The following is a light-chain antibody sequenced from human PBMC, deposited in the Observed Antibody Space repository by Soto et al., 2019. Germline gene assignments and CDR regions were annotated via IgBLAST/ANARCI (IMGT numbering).Light chain of an antibody. Sequence: DIQMTQSPSTLSASVGDRVTITCRASQSIRSWLAWYQHKPGKAPKLLIYKASTLDSGVPSRFSGSGSGTCFTLTISSLQPDDFATYYCQQYDRYSLSFGPGTKVEIK. CDR2: KAS. CDR3: QQYDRYSLS. CDR1: QSIRSW. V-gene: IGKV1-5*03. J-gene: IGKJ3*01.